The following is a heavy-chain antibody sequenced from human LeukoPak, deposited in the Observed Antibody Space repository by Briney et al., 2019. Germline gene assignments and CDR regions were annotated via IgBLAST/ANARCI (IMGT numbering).Heavy chain of an antibody. D-gene: IGHD3-10*01. CDR2: IYYSGST. Sequence: SETLSLTCTVSGGSISSYYWSWIRQPPGKGLEWIGYIYYSGSTNYNPSLKSRVTISVDTSKNQFSLNLTSVTAADTAVYYCAKSFSGTYPDLDYWGQGTLVTVSS. J-gene: IGHJ4*02. CDR3: AKSFSGTYPDLDY. V-gene: IGHV4-59*08. CDR1: GGSISSYY.